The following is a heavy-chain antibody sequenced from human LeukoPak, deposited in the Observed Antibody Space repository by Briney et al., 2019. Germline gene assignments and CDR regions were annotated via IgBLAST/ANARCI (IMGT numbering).Heavy chain of an antibody. CDR2: ISGSGGST. CDR1: GFTFSSYA. D-gene: IGHD3-10*01. J-gene: IGHJ6*02. CDR3: ATGTEVRGVTLYYYYYGMDV. V-gene: IGHV3-23*01. Sequence: PGGSLRLSCAASGFTFSSYAMSWVRQAPGKGLEWVSAISGSGGSTYYADSVKGRFTISRDNSKNTLYLQMNSLRAEDTAVYYCATGTEVRGVTLYYYYYGMDVWGQGTTVAVSS.